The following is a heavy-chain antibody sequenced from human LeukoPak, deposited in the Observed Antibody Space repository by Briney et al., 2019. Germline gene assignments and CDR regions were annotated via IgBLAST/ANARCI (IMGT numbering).Heavy chain of an antibody. J-gene: IGHJ3*02. CDR2: INHSGST. Sequence: SETLSLTCAVYGGSFSGYYWSWIRQPPGKGLEWIGEINHSGSTNYNPSLKSRATISVDTSKNQFSLKLSSVTAADTAVYYCASFRQQLGFDIWGQGTMVTVSS. CDR3: ASFRQQLGFDI. V-gene: IGHV4-34*01. D-gene: IGHD6-13*01. CDR1: GGSFSGYY.